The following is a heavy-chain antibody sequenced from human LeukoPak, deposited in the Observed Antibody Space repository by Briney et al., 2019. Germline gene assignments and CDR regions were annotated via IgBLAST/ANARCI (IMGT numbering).Heavy chain of an antibody. CDR2: ISSSGSTI. J-gene: IGHJ4*02. D-gene: IGHD3-3*01. CDR3: ARRSRFLEWLLSYYFGY. V-gene: IGHV3-11*01. Sequence: GGSLRLSCAASGFTFSDYYMSWIRQAPGKGLEWVSYISSSGSTIYYADSVKGRFTISRDNAKNSLYLQMNSLRAEDTAVYYCARRSRFLEWLLSYYFGYWGQGTLVTVSS. CDR1: GFTFSDYY.